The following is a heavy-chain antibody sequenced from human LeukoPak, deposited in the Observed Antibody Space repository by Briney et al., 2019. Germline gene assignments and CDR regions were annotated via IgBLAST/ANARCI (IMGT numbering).Heavy chain of an antibody. J-gene: IGHJ5*02. CDR2: IYYSGST. V-gene: IGHV4-59*02. D-gene: IGHD6-6*01. CDR3: ARDREYSSSGLVWFDP. Sequence: AETLSLTCTVSGGSVSGYYRSWIRQPPGKGLKWIGYIYYSGSTNSNPSLKSRVTISVDTSENQFSLKLTSVTAADTAVYYCARDREYSSSGLVWFDPWGHGILVTVSS. CDR1: GGSVSGYY.